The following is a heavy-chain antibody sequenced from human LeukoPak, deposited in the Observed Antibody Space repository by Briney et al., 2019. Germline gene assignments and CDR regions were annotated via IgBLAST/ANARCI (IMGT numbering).Heavy chain of an antibody. CDR1: GGSITSYY. CDR3: AREVTVRGVSGGYY. Sequence: SETLSLTCTVSGGSITSYYWNWIRQPPGKGLEWIGEINHSGSTNYNPSLKSRVTISVDTSKNQFSLKLSSVTAADTAVYYCAREVTVRGVSGGYYWGQGTLVTVSS. CDR2: INHSGST. D-gene: IGHD3-10*01. V-gene: IGHV4-34*01. J-gene: IGHJ4*02.